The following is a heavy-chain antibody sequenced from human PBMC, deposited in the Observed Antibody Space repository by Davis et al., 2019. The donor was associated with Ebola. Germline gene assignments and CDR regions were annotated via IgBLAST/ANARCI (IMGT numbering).Heavy chain of an antibody. V-gene: IGHV3-21*01. J-gene: IGHJ4*02. Sequence: PGGSLRLSCAASGFTFSTYGMNWVRQAPGKGLEWVSSISPSSDYIYYADSVRGRFTISRDNAKNSLYLQMNSLRAEDTAVYYCARYVIAAAQSSVDYWGQGTLFTVSS. CDR2: ISPSSDYI. CDR1: GFTFSTYG. CDR3: ARYVIAAAQSSVDY. D-gene: IGHD6-13*01.